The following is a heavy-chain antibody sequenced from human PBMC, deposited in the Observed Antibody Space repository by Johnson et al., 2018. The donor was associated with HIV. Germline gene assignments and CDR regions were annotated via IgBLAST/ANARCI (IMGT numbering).Heavy chain of an antibody. Sequence: QMQLVESGGGLIQPGGSLRLSCAASGFTFRSYAMHWVRQAPGKGLEWVGVISYDGSNKYYADSVKGRFTISRDNSKNTMSLQMNSPRVEDTAVYYCARVRGGRENAFDIWGQGTMVTVSS. V-gene: IGHV3-30*03. D-gene: IGHD1-26*01. CDR1: GFTFRSYA. CDR3: ARVRGGRENAFDI. J-gene: IGHJ3*02. CDR2: ISYDGSNK.